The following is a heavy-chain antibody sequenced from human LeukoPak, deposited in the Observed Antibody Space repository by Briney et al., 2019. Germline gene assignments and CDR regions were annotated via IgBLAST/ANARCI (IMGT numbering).Heavy chain of an antibody. V-gene: IGHV3-30*18. D-gene: IGHD6-19*01. CDR1: GFTFSSYG. Sequence: PGGSLRLSCAASGFTFSSYGMHWVRQAPGKGLEWVALISYDGSKKCYADSVKGRFTISRDSSKNTLYLQMNSLGAEDTAVYYCAKDPGYSSGWRYFDYWGQGTLVTVSA. CDR3: AKDPGYSSGWRYFDY. J-gene: IGHJ4*02. CDR2: ISYDGSKK.